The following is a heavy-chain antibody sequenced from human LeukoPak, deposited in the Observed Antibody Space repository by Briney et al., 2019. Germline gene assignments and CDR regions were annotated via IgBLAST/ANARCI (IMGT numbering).Heavy chain of an antibody. D-gene: IGHD6-25*01. CDR3: ARRPVAAEYFQH. J-gene: IGHJ1*01. CDR1: GFTFSNAW. CDR2: ISYDESKI. V-gene: IGHV3-30*03. Sequence: PGGSLRLSCVASGFTFSNAWMNWVRQAPGEGLEWVAVISYDESKIYYADSVKGRFTISRDLSTNTLYLQMNSLTTEDTAMYFCARRPVAAEYFQHWGQGTLVTVSS.